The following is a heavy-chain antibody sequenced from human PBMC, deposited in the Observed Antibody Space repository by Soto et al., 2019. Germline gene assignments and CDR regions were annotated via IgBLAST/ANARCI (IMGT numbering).Heavy chain of an antibody. D-gene: IGHD1-1*01. V-gene: IGHV5-51*01. CDR2: IYPGDSDT. CDR3: ERRLSGQKEEYNAYYFYGLDV. CDR1: GYIFTSYW. J-gene: IGHJ6*02. Sequence: GESLKISFTGSGYIFTSYWIGWVRQMTGKCLEWMGIIYPGDSDTRYSPSFQGQVTISADKSISTAYLQWSSLKASDTAIYYCERRLSGQKEEYNAYYFYGLDVWGQGTTVPVYS.